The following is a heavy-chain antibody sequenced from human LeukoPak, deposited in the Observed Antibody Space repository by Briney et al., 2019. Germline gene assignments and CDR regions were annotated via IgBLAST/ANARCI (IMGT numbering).Heavy chain of an antibody. D-gene: IGHD3-16*01. CDR2: IYTTGTT. CDR3: GRQGCIGAHYFLDF. J-gene: IGHJ4*02. CDR1: SGSINSYY. V-gene: IGHV4-4*07. Sequence: PSETLSLTCTVSSGSINSYYWGWVRQPPGKGLEWIGRIYTTGTTQYNPSLKSRVTMSIDTSTNQFSLNLKSMTAADTAVYYCGRQGCIGAHYFLDFWSQGTLVAVSS.